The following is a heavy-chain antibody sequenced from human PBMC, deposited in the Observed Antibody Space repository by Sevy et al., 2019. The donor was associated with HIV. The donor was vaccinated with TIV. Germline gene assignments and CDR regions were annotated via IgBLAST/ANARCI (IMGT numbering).Heavy chain of an antibody. Sequence: GGSLRLSCTASGFTFGDFAMSWFRQAPGKGLEWVGFIRSKAYGGTTEYAASVKGRFTISRDDSKSIAYLQMDSLKTEDTALYYRTRAIFGVVPRDGMDVWGQGTTVTVSS. CDR2: IRSKAYGGTT. V-gene: IGHV3-49*03. CDR3: TRAIFGVVPRDGMDV. J-gene: IGHJ6*02. CDR1: GFTFGDFA. D-gene: IGHD3-3*01.